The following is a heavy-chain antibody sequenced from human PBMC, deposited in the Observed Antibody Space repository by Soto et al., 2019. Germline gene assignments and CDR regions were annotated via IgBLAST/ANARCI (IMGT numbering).Heavy chain of an antibody. CDR3: ARYSSGYSDPPEAFDI. CDR1: GYSFTSYW. V-gene: IGHV5-10-1*01. Sequence: GESLKISCKGSGYSFTSYWISWVRQMPGKGLEWMGRIDPSDSYTNYSPSFQGHVTISADKSISTAYLQWSSLKASDTAMYYCARYSSGYSDPPEAFDIWGQGTMVTVSS. J-gene: IGHJ3*02. CDR2: IDPSDSYT. D-gene: IGHD3-22*01.